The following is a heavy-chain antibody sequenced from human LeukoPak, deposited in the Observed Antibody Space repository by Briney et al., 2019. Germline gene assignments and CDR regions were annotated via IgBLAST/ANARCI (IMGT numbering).Heavy chain of an antibody. Sequence: GGSLRLSCAASGFTFSSYAMSWVRQAPGKGLEWVSAISGSGGSTYYADSVKGRFTISRDNSKNTLYLQMNSLRAEDTAVYYCAKDVPWYYDYVWGSYGHFDYWGQGTLVTVSS. D-gene: IGHD3-16*01. V-gene: IGHV3-23*01. CDR2: ISGSGGST. CDR1: GFTFSSYA. J-gene: IGHJ4*02. CDR3: AKDVPWYYDYVWGSYGHFDY.